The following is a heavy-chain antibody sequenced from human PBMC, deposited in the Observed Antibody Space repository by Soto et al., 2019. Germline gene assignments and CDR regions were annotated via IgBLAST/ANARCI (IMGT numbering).Heavy chain of an antibody. CDR2: IIPILGIA. D-gene: IGHD3-9*01. Sequence: SVKVSCKASGGTFSSYTISWVRQAPGQGLEWMGRIIPILGIANYAQKFQGRVTITADKSTSTAYMELSSLRSEDTAVYYCARSYYDILTGYFGLVDYWGQGTLVTVSS. J-gene: IGHJ4*02. CDR3: ARSYYDILTGYFGLVDY. CDR1: GGTFSSYT. V-gene: IGHV1-69*02.